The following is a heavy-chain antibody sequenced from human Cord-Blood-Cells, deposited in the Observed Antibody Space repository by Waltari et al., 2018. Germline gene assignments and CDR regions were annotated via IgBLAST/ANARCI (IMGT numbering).Heavy chain of an antibody. D-gene: IGHD6-13*01. Sequence: QVQLQQWGAGLLKPSETLSLTCAVYGGSFSGYYWSWIRQPPGKGLEWIGEINHSGSTNYHPSLKSRVTISVDTSKNQFSLKLSSVTAADTAVYYCARLGRSSSGRYYYYYGMDVWGQGTTVTVSS. CDR1: GGSFSGYY. V-gene: IGHV4-34*01. CDR2: INHSGST. CDR3: ARLGRSSSGRYYYYYGMDV. J-gene: IGHJ6*02.